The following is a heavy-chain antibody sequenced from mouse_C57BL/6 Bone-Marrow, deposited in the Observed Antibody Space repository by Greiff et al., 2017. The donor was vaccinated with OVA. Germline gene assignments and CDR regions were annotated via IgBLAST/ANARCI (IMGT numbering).Heavy chain of an antibody. CDR1: GFTFSSYA. CDR3: ARWLPSFDY. Sequence: EVMLVESGGGLVQPGGSLKLSCAASGFTFSSYAMSWVRQTPEKRLEWVATISDGGSYTYYPDNVKGRFTISRDNAKNNLYLQMSHLKSEDTAMYYCARWLPSFDYWGQGTTLTVSS. V-gene: IGHV5-4*03. J-gene: IGHJ2*01. D-gene: IGHD2-2*01. CDR2: ISDGGSYT.